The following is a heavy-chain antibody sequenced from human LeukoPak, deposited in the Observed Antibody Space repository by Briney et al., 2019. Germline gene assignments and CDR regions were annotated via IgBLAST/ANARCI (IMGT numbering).Heavy chain of an antibody. CDR1: GFTFSSYS. Sequence: GGSLRLSCAASGFTFSSYSMNWVRQAPGKRLEWVSSISSSSSYIYYADSVKGRFTISRDNAKNSLYLQMNSLRAEDTAVYYCARGLGSSSSSDAFDIWGQGTMVTVSS. CDR3: ARGLGSSSSSDAFDI. V-gene: IGHV3-21*01. CDR2: ISSSSSYI. D-gene: IGHD6-6*01. J-gene: IGHJ3*02.